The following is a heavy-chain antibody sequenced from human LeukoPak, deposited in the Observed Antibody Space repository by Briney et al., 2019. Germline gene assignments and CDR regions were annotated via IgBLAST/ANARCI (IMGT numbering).Heavy chain of an antibody. J-gene: IGHJ4*02. CDR2: IYYSGST. CDR3: ARGQRSCSGGSCYGPYFDY. CDR1: GGSISSGDYY. D-gene: IGHD2-15*01. Sequence: PSETLSLTCTVSGGSISSGDYYWSWIRQPPGKGLEWIGYIYYSGSTYYNPSLKSRVTISVDTSKNQFSLKLSSVTAADTAVYYCARGQRSCSGGSCYGPYFDYWGLGTLVTVSS. V-gene: IGHV4-30-4*01.